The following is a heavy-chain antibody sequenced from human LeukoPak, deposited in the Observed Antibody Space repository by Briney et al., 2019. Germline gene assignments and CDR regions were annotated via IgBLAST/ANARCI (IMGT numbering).Heavy chain of an antibody. D-gene: IGHD3-10*01. J-gene: IGHJ4*02. CDR2: ISGSSSYT. CDR3: AILFNYGSGSYFDY. CDR1: GFTFSDYY. V-gene: IGHV3-11*03. Sequence: GGSLRLSCAASGFTFSDYYMTWIRQAPGKGLEWVSYISGSSSYTNYADSVKGRFTISIDNAKNSLYLQMNSLRAEDTAVYYCAILFNYGSGSYFDYWGQGTLVTVSS.